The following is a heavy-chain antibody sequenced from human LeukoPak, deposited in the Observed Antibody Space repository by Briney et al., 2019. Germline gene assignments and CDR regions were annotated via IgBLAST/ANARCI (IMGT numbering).Heavy chain of an antibody. V-gene: IGHV3-43*01. CDR3: ARDSGMDR. D-gene: IGHD3-10*01. J-gene: IGHJ4*02. Sequence: GGSLRLSCATSGFNFDRYTIHWVRQAPGKGLEWVSLAGWAGGTTFYSDSVRGRFTISRDSGRKSVYLQMNSLRAEDTAVYYCARDSGMDRWGQGTLVTVSS. CDR1: GFNFDRYT. CDR2: AGWAGGTT.